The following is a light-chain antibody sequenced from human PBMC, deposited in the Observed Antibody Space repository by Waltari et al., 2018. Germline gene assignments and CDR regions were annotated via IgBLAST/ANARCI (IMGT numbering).Light chain of an antibody. CDR1: NSDLGSYNL. V-gene: IGLV2-23*02. CDR3: CSYAGGGTFV. CDR2: EVS. Sequence: QSALTQPASVSGSPGQSITISCTGTNSDLGSYNLVSWYQRRPDKATKFMIYEVSKRPSGVSNRFSGSKSGNTASLTISEIQAEDEADYYCCSYAGGGTFVFGTGTKVTVL. J-gene: IGLJ1*01.